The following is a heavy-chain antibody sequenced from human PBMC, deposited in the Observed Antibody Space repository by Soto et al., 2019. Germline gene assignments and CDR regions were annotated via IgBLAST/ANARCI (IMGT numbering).Heavy chain of an antibody. CDR3: AKDKGRTAIDY. Sequence: QVQLVESGGGVVQPGRSLRLSCAASGLTFSAAGMHWVRQAPGKGLEWVAFIANDGRSESYADSVKGRFTISRDISQNRLYLQMNGLRAEDTAVYYCAKDKGRTAIDYWGQGTLVSVSS. CDR1: GLTFSAAG. V-gene: IGHV3-30*18. J-gene: IGHJ4*02. CDR2: IANDGRSE.